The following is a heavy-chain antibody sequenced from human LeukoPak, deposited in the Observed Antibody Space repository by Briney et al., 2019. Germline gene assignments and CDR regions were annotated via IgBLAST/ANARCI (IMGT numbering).Heavy chain of an antibody. Sequence: GGSLRLSCAASGFTFSSYGMYWVRQAPGKGLEWVAVIWYDESNKYYADSVKGRFTISRDNSKNTLYLQMNSLRAEDTAVYYCAKAPGAKVYYYYMDVWGKGTTVTVSS. CDR2: IWYDESNK. V-gene: IGHV3-30*02. D-gene: IGHD1-26*01. CDR3: AKAPGAKVYYYYMDV. CDR1: GFTFSSYG. J-gene: IGHJ6*03.